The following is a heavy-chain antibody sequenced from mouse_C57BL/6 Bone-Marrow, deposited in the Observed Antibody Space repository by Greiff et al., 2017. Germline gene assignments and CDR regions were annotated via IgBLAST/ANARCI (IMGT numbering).Heavy chain of an antibody. J-gene: IGHJ4*01. CDR3: ARDGYYYAMDY. V-gene: IGHV1-50*01. CDR1: GYTFTSYW. CDR2: IDPSDSYT. Sequence: VQLQQPGAELVKPGASVKLSCKASGYTFTSYWMQWVKQRPGQGLEWIGEIDPSDSYTNYNQKFKGKATLTVDTSSSTAYMQLSSLTSEDSAVXYCARDGYYYAMDYWGQGTSVTVSS. D-gene: IGHD2-3*01.